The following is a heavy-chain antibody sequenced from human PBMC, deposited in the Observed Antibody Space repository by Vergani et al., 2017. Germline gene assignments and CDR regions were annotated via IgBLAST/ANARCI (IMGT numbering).Heavy chain of an antibody. CDR2: IKQDGSEK. CDR1: GFTFSSYW. D-gene: IGHD6-13*01. J-gene: IGHJ6*02. Sequence: EVQLVESGGGLVQPGGSLRLSCAASGFTFSSYWMSWVRQAPGKGLEWVANIKQDGSEKYYVDSVKGRFTISRDNAKNSLYLQMNSLRAEDTAVYYCARDGVAAAGTHQLRDYYYYGMDVWGQGTTVTVSS. CDR3: ARDGVAAAGTHQLRDYYYYGMDV. V-gene: IGHV3-7*01.